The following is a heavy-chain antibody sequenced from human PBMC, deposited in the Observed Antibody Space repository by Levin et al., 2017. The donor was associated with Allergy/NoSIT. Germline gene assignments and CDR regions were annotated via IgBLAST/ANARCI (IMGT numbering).Heavy chain of an antibody. CDR2: ISPGGTNT. CDR3: AKGLRTFYYEYHALDV. V-gene: IGHV3-23*01. J-gene: IGHJ6*02. Sequence: GGSLRLSCTASAFTFGDYAMSWVRQAPGEGLEWVSTISPGGTNTYYGDSVRGRFTISRDNLQNTLSLRMNSLRAEDTAIYYCAKGLRTFYYEYHALDVWGQGTTVAVSS. CDR1: AFTFGDYA.